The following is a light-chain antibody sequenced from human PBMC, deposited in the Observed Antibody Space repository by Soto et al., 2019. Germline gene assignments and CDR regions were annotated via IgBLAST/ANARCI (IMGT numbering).Light chain of an antibody. V-gene: IGKV3-11*01. Sequence: DIVLTQSPATLSLPQGERATLSCRASQSVDNYLAWYQQKPGQAPRLLIFDTSNRATGIPARFSGSGSGTDFTLTINSLEPEDFAIYYCQQRGTWPLTFGGGTKVDI. J-gene: IGKJ4*01. CDR1: QSVDNY. CDR2: DTS. CDR3: QQRGTWPLT.